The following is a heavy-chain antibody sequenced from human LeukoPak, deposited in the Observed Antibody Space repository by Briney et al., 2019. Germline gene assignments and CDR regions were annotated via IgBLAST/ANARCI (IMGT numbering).Heavy chain of an antibody. CDR3: AGAVSYYDFWSGYYYFDY. D-gene: IGHD3-3*01. V-gene: IGHV4-34*01. CDR1: GFTFSNVW. CDR2: INHSGGT. Sequence: GSLRLSCAASGFTFSNVWMNWVRQPPGKGLEWIGEINHSGGTNYNPSLKSRVTISVDASKNQFSLKLSSVTAADTAVYYCAGAVSYYDFWSGYYYFDYWGQGTLVTVSS. J-gene: IGHJ4*02.